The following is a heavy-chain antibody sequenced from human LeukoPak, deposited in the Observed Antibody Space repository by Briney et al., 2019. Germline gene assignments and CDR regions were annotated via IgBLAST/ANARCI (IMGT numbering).Heavy chain of an antibody. J-gene: IGHJ4*02. D-gene: IGHD3-10*01. CDR3: AKSLSGGGYYFEY. CDR2: ISDSGGST. V-gene: IGHV3-23*01. Sequence: GGSLRLSCAASGFTFSNYAMTWVRQAPGKGLEWVSGISDSGGSTYYADSVKGRFTISRDNSKNTLYLQMNSLRAEDTAVYYCAKSLSGGGYYFEYWGQGTLVTVSS. CDR1: GFTFSNYA.